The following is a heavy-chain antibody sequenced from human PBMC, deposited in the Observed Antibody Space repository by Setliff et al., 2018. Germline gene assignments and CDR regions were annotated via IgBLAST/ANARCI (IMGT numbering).Heavy chain of an antibody. CDR2: INANSGGT. Sequence: SVKVSCKASGYTFTLYYPHWVRQAPGQGLEWMGRINANSGGTNYAQKFQGRVTMTRDTSISTAYMDLSRLRSDDTAVYYCARDRVWGTLDAFDIWGQGTMVTVSS. CDR3: ARDRVWGTLDAFDI. D-gene: IGHD3-16*01. V-gene: IGHV1-2*06. CDR1: GYTFTLYY. J-gene: IGHJ3*02.